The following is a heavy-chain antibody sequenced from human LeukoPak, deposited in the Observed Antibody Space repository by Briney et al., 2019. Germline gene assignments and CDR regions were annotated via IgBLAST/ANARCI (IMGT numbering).Heavy chain of an antibody. D-gene: IGHD3-16*01. CDR3: AREGYVFGGGRSHGYYSYRAV. CDR2: VKEDGSEI. V-gene: IGHV3-7*03. J-gene: IGHJ6*03. CDR1: GFNFSTYW. Sequence: GGSLRLSCAASGFNFSTYWMTWVRQVLGKGLEWVANVKEDGSEIYYVDAVKGRFSISRDNAKTSLYLQMNSLRAEDTALYYCAREGYVFGGGRSHGYYSYRAVGGKGPTAPVP.